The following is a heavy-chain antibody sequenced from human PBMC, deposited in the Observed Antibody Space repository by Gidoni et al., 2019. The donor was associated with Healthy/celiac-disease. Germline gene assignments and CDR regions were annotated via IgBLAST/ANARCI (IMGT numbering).Heavy chain of an antibody. CDR1: RGTFRSYA. J-gene: IGHJ4*02. D-gene: IGHD6-19*01. V-gene: IGHV1-69*09. Sequence: QVQLVQSGAAVKKPRSSVKVSCKASRGTFRSYAISWVRQAPGQGLEWMGRIIPILGIANYAQKFQGRVTITADKTTSTAYMELSSLRSEDTAVYYCATPGYSSGWYWVSIYWGQGTLVTVSS. CDR2: IIPILGIA. CDR3: ATPGYSSGWYWVSIY.